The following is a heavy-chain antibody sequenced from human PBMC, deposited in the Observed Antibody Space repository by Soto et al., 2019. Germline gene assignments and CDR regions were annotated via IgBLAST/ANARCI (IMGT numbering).Heavy chain of an antibody. D-gene: IGHD6-13*01. CDR1: GFTFSTYA. J-gene: IGHJ6*02. CDR2: ISGSGGST. CDR3: AKDGGIALFRGMDV. V-gene: IGHV3-23*01. Sequence: EVQVLESGGGLVQPGGSLRLSCAASGFTFSTYAMNWVRQTPGKGLEWVSSISGSGGSTYYADSVKGRFTISRDNSKKTLYLPMNSLRAEDTAIYYCAKDGGIALFRGMDVWGQGTSVTVS.